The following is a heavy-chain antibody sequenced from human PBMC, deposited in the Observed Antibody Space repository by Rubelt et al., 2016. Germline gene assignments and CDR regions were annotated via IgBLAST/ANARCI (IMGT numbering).Heavy chain of an antibody. D-gene: IGHD3-16*01. CDR3: AREGLNSYYYMDV. CDR2: ISYDGSNK. Sequence: EFGGGVAQPGRSLRLSCAASGFTFSSYGMHWVRQAPGKGLEWVAVISYDGSNKYYADSVKGRFTISRDSSKNTLYLQMNSLRAEDTAVYYCAREGLNSYYYMDVWGKGTTVTVSS. CDR1: GFTFSSYG. J-gene: IGHJ6*03. V-gene: IGHV3-30*03.